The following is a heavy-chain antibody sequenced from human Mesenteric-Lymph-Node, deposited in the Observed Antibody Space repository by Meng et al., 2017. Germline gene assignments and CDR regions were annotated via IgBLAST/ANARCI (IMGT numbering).Heavy chain of an antibody. CDR2: IWYDGSNK. D-gene: IGHD3-22*01. CDR3: AREEGLYDSSGYYYVSGSPGPFDY. Sequence: GESLKISCAASGFTFSSYGMHWVRQAPGKGLEWVAVIWYDGSNKYYADSVKGRFTISRDNSKNTLYLQMNSLRAEDTAVYYCAREEGLYDSSGYYYVSGSPGPFDYWGQGTLVTVSS. J-gene: IGHJ4*02. CDR1: GFTFSSYG. V-gene: IGHV3-33*01.